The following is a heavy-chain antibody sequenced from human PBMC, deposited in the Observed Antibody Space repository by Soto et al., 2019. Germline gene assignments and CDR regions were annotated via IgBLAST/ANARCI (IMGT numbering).Heavy chain of an antibody. CDR3: ASKVPVSTSRSDYWYFDL. J-gene: IGHJ2*01. V-gene: IGHV3-23*01. D-gene: IGHD4-17*01. Sequence: EVQLLESGGGSVQPGGSLRLSCAGSGFTFINYAMNWVRQAPGKGLEWVSTISGGGDAPFFADSVRGRFTISRDNSKNTVTRQMNNLGVDDTAVYFCASKVPVSTSRSDYWYFDLWGRGTLVTVSS. CDR1: GFTFINYA. CDR2: ISGGGDAP.